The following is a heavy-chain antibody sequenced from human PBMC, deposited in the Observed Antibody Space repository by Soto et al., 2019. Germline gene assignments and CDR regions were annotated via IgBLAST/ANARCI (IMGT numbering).Heavy chain of an antibody. CDR3: SGTSLPIVMGYYYGMDV. CDR1: GFTFSSYA. J-gene: IGHJ6*02. CDR2: ISGSGGST. Sequence: PGGSLRLSCAASGFTFSSYAMSWVRQAPGKGLEWVSAISGSGGSTYYADSVKGRFTISRDNSKNTLYLQMNSLSAEDTAVYYCSGTSLPIVMGYYYGMDVWGQGTTVTVSS. D-gene: IGHD3-22*01. V-gene: IGHV3-23*01.